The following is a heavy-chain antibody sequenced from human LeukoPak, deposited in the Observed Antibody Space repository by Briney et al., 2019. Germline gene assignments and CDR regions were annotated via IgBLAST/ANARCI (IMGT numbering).Heavy chain of an antibody. CDR3: ARATLDN. Sequence: PGGSLRLSCAAYGFTVSSDYISWVRQAPGKGLEWVSVIYSGGSTNYADSVRARFTISRDNSKNTVYLQMNSLRVEDTAVYYCARATLDNWGQGTLVTVSS. CDR2: IYSGGST. V-gene: IGHV3-53*01. J-gene: IGHJ4*02. CDR1: GFTVSSDY.